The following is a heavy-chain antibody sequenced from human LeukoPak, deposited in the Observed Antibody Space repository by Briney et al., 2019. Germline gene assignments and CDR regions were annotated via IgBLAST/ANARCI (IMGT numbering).Heavy chain of an antibody. CDR3: ARRLRGYSGYDYYYYMDV. V-gene: IGHV4-59*01. J-gene: IGHJ6*03. Sequence: SETLSLTCTVSGGSISSYYWSWIRQPPVKGLEWIGYIYYSGSTNYNPSLKSRVTISVDTSKNQFSLKLSSVTAADTAVYYCARRLRGYSGYDYYYYMDVWGKGTTVTVSS. D-gene: IGHD5-12*01. CDR2: IYYSGST. CDR1: GGSISSYY.